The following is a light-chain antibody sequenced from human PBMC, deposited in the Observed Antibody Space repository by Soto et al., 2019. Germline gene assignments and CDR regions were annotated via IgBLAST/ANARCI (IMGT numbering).Light chain of an antibody. CDR1: QRVDIN. Sequence: EIVLTQSPATLSVSPGEGVTLSCRASQRVDINLAWYQQKPGQAPRLLIYGASTRATDMPGRFSGRGAGAEFTLTISSLQSEDFAVYYCQQYRSWRRTFGQGTKVDIK. CDR2: GAS. CDR3: QQYRSWRRT. J-gene: IGKJ1*01. V-gene: IGKV3-15*01.